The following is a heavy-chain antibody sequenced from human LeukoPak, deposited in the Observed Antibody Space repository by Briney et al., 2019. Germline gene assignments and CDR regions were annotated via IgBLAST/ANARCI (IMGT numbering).Heavy chain of an antibody. CDR3: ARDPMVRGAIYYYYMDV. CDR2: IIPIFGTA. D-gene: IGHD3-10*01. V-gene: IGHV1-69*13. CDR1: GGTFSSYA. J-gene: IGHJ6*03. Sequence: ASVKVSCKASGGTFSSYAISWVRQAPGQGLGWMGGIIPIFGTANYAQKFQGRVTITADESTSTAYMELSSLRSEDTAVYYCARDPMVRGAIYYYYMDVWGKGTTVTVSS.